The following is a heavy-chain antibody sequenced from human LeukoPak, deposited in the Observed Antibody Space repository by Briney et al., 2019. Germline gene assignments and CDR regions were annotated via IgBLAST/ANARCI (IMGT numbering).Heavy chain of an antibody. CDR1: GDSVSSNSAA. V-gene: IGHV6-1*01. Sequence: SQTLSLTCAISGDSVSSNSAAWNWIRQSPSRGLEWLGRTYYRSKWYNDYAVSVKSRITINSDTSKNQFSLQLNSVTPEDTAVYVGTRGLMAGTTALDYWGQGTLVTVSS. CDR2: TYYRSKWYN. J-gene: IGHJ4*02. CDR3: TRGLMAGTTALDY. D-gene: IGHD1-1*01.